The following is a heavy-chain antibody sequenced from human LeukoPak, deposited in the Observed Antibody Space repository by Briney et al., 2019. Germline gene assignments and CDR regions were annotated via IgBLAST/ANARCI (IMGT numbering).Heavy chain of an antibody. CDR3: VQDGPLRSDY. Sequence: PETLSLTCTVSGASISTYYWSWIRQPAGKGLEWIGRIFASGSTNYNPSLKSRIAMSVDTSKNQFSLNLTSVTAADTAMYYCVQDGPLRSDYWGQGTLVTVSS. D-gene: IGHD3/OR15-3a*01. CDR1: GASISTYY. J-gene: IGHJ4*02. CDR2: IFASGST. V-gene: IGHV4-4*07.